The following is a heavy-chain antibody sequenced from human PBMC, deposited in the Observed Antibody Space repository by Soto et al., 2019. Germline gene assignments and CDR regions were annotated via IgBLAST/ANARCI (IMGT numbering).Heavy chain of an antibody. Sequence: GSQRLSCTASGFTCIIYDMSWVRQAPGKGLEWVSTILVGGSTHYPDSVKGRFTISRDNSKNTVFLQMNSLTAGDTAVYYCAKATATGGGAFDICGQGTMVTVSS. CDR1: GFTCIIYD. J-gene: IGHJ3*02. V-gene: IGHV3-23*01. D-gene: IGHD2-8*02. CDR2: ILVGGST. CDR3: AKATATGGGAFDI.